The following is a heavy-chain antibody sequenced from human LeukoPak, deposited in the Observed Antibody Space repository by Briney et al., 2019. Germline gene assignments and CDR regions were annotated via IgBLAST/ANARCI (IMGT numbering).Heavy chain of an antibody. CDR1: VYTFTGYY. CDR3: ARAGRFGELIPVH. D-gene: IGHD3-10*01. Sequence: APLKVSCTASVYTFTGYYMHSVRQTPRHGLEWRGLINPKSGGTKYAQKFQGRVTMTRDTSISTAYMELSRLRSDETAVYFCARAGRFGELIPVHWGEGTLVTVSS. V-gene: IGHV1-2*02. CDR2: INPKSGGT. J-gene: IGHJ4*02.